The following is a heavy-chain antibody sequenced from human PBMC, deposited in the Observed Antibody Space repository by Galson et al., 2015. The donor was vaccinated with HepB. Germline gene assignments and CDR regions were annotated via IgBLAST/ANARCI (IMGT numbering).Heavy chain of an antibody. CDR1: GGSISSSNW. D-gene: IGHD3-9*01. Sequence: ETLSLTCAVSGGSISSSNWWSWVRQPPGKGLEWIGEIYHSGSTNYNPSLKSRVTISVDKSKNQFSLKLSSVTAADTAVYYCARGPPDYDILTGYCLFGWGQGTLVTVSS. V-gene: IGHV4-4*02. CDR2: IYHSGST. CDR3: ARGPPDYDILTGYCLFG. J-gene: IGHJ4*02.